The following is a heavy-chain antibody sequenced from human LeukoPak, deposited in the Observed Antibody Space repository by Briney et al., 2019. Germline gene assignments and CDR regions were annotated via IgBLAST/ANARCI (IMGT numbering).Heavy chain of an antibody. CDR1: GGSISSYY. V-gene: IGHV4-59*12. CDR2: IYYSGST. CDR3: ARTMTAYYDVLTGYYSRGGFDY. D-gene: IGHD3-9*01. Sequence: SETLSLTCTVSGGSISSYYWSWIRQPPGKGLEWIGYIYYSGSTNYNPSLKSRVTMSVVTSKNQFSLKLTSVTAADTALYYCARTMTAYYDVLTGYYSRGGFDYWGQGTLVTVSS. J-gene: IGHJ4*02.